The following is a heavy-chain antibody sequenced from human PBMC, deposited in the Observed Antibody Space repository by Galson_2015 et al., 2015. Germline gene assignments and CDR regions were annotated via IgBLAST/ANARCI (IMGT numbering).Heavy chain of an antibody. Sequence: SLRLSCAASGFTFSSYGMHWVRQAPGKGLEWVAVISYDGSNKYYADSVKGRFTISRDNSKNTLYLQMNSLRAEDTAVYYCARDVAFGVVVAATAWFDPWGQGTLVTVSS. J-gene: IGHJ5*02. CDR1: GFTFSSYG. V-gene: IGHV3-30*03. CDR2: ISYDGSNK. CDR3: ARDVAFGVVVAATAWFDP. D-gene: IGHD2-15*01.